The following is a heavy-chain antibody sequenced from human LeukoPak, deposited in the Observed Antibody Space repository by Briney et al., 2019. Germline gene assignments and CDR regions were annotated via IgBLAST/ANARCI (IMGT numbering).Heavy chain of an antibody. CDR1: GFTFSSYA. V-gene: IGHV3-23*01. Sequence: GALRLSCAASGFTFSSYAMSWVRQAPGKGLEWVSTLSGSGGNTYYADSVKGRVTISRDNPKNTLYLQMNSLRAEDTAVYHCAKGSYYYDSADYFDYWGQGTLVTVSS. CDR3: AKGSYYYDSADYFDY. J-gene: IGHJ4*02. D-gene: IGHD3-22*01. CDR2: LSGSGGNT.